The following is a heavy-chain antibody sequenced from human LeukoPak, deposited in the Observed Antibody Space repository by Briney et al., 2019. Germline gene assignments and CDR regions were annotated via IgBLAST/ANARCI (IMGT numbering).Heavy chain of an antibody. D-gene: IGHD3-22*01. J-gene: IGHJ4*02. CDR3: ARQSRYYRFDY. V-gene: IGHV4-34*01. Sequence: SETLSLTCAVYGGSFRGFYWSWIRPPPGKGPGWIGEINHSGSTNYKPSLKSRVTISVDTSKNQFALKLSSVTAADTAVYYCARQSRYYRFDYWGQGTLVTVSS. CDR2: INHSGST. CDR1: GGSFRGFY.